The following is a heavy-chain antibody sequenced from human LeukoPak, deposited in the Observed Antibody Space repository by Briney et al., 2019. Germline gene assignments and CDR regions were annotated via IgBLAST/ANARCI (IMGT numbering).Heavy chain of an antibody. J-gene: IGHJ4*02. CDR1: GFTFSSYS. Sequence: PGGSLRLSCAASGFTFSSYSMNWVRQAPGKGLEWVSSISSSSSYIYYADSVKGRFTISRDNAKNSLYLQMNSLRAEDTAVYYCARVNIAARPPDYWGQGTLSPSPQ. D-gene: IGHD6-6*01. CDR2: ISSSSSYI. CDR3: ARVNIAARPPDY. V-gene: IGHV3-21*01.